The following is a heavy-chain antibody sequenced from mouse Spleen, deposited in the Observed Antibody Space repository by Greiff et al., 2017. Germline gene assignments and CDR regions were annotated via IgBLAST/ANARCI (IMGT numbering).Heavy chain of an antibody. CDR1: GYTFTSYW. Sequence: QVQLQQPGAELVKPGASVKLSCKASGYTFTSYWMQWVKQRPGQGLEWIGEIDPSDSYTNYNQKFKGKATLTVDTSSSTAYMQLSSLTSEDSAVYYCARGVHYYGSSYLDYWGQGTTLTVSS. CDR2: IDPSDSYT. J-gene: IGHJ2*01. V-gene: IGHV1-50*01. D-gene: IGHD1-1*01. CDR3: ARGVHYYGSSYLDY.